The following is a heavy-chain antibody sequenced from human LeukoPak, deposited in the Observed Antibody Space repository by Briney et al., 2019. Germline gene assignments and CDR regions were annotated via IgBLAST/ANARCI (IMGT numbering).Heavy chain of an antibody. CDR1: GYTLTELS. J-gene: IGHJ6*04. D-gene: IGHD5-12*01. CDR3: ATSWFGGISGYVFGMDV. V-gene: IGHV1-24*01. Sequence: ASVKVSCTVSGYTLTELSMHWVRQAPGKGLEWMGGFDLEDGETSYAQKFQGRVTMTEDTSTDTAYMDLSSLRSEDTAVYYCATSWFGGISGYVFGMDVWGKGTTVTVSS. CDR2: FDLEDGET.